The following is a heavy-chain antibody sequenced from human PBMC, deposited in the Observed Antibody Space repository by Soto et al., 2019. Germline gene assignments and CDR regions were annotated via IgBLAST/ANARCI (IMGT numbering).Heavy chain of an antibody. D-gene: IGHD2-2*01. CDR1: GGTFSRYS. J-gene: IGHJ6*02. V-gene: IGHV1-69*08. Sequence: QVQLVQSGAEVKKPGSSVKVSCKASGGTFSRYSFTWVRQAPGHGLEWMGRIISVFGIASYAQKFQGRVTITADKSTSTGDMELSSLRSEDTAVYYCAREDRDRETGLVPAAIDGMDVWGQGTTVTVSS. CDR3: AREDRDRETGLVPAAIDGMDV. CDR2: IISVFGIA.